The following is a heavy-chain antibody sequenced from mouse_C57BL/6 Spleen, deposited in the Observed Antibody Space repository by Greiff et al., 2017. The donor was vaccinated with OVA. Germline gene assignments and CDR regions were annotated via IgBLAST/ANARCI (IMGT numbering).Heavy chain of an antibody. CDR3: ARWTTTVVATSHFDY. V-gene: IGHV1-26*01. Sequence: EVQLQQSGPELVKPGASVKISCKASGYTFTDYYMNWVKQSHGKSLEWIGDINPNNGGTSYNQKFKGKATLTVDKSSSTAYMELRSLTSEDSAVYYCARWTTTVVATSHFDYWGQGTTLTVSS. D-gene: IGHD1-1*01. CDR1: GYTFTDYY. CDR2: INPNNGGT. J-gene: IGHJ2*01.